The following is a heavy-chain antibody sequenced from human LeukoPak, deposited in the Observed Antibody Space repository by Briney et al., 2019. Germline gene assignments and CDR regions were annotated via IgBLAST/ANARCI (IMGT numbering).Heavy chain of an antibody. CDR3: ARVQDDYGDYFDY. V-gene: IGHV4-59*01. J-gene: IGHJ4*02. CDR1: GGSISSYY. CDR2: IYYSGST. Sequence: SETLSLTCTVSGGSISSYYWSWIRQPPGKGLEWIGYIYYSGSTNYNPSPKSRVTISVDTSKNQFSLKLSSVTAADTAVYYCARVQDDYGDYFDYWGQGTLVTVSS. D-gene: IGHD4-17*01.